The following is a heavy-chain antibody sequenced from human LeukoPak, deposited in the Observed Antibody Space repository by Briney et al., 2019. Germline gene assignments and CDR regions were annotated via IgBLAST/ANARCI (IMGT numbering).Heavy chain of an antibody. J-gene: IGHJ4*02. Sequence: PGGSLRLSCAASAFTFSSYAMSWVRQAPGKGLEWVSLISGSGGSTYYADSEKGRFTISRDNSKNTLYLQMNSLRAEDTAVYYCAKSYGDYGSFFDYWGQGTLVTVSS. CDR1: AFTFSSYA. CDR3: AKSYGDYGSFFDY. D-gene: IGHD4-17*01. CDR2: ISGSGGST. V-gene: IGHV3-23*01.